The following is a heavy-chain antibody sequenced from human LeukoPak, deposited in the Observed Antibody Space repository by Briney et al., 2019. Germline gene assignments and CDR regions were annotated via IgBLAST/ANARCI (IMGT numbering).Heavy chain of an antibody. CDR2: IYSSGST. D-gene: IGHD1-26*01. V-gene: IGHV4-4*07. Sequence: PSETLSLTCTVSGGSLSSYYWSWIRQPDGKGLEWIGRIYSSGSTNYNTSLKSRVTMSVDTSKSQFSLRLSSVTAADTAVCYCARDRRRDRLHAFDIWGQGTMVTVSS. CDR1: GGSLSSYY. CDR3: ARDRRRDRLHAFDI. J-gene: IGHJ3*02.